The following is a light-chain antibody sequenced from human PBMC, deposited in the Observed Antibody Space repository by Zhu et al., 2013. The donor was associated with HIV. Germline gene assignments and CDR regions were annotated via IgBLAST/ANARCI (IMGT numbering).Light chain of an antibody. CDR3: QQYGSSPTWT. CDR2: GAS. J-gene: IGKJ1*01. V-gene: IGKV3-20*01. CDR1: QSLSSSY. Sequence: EIVLTQSPGTLSLSPGERATLSCRASQSLSSSYLAWYQHKPGQAPRLLIYGASSRATGIPDRFSGSGSGTDFTLTISRLEPEDFAVYYCQQYGSSPTWTFGQGTKVEIK.